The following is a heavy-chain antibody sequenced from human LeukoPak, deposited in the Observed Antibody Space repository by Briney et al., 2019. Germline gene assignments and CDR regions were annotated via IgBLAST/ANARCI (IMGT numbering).Heavy chain of an antibody. J-gene: IGHJ4*02. Sequence: ASVKVSCKASGYTFTNYGLSWVRQAPGQGLEWMGWISAYNGNTNYAQKLQGRVTMTTDTSTSTAYMELRSLRSDDTAVYYCARARAGTTAFDYWGQGTLVTVSS. CDR2: ISAYNGNT. D-gene: IGHD1-1*01. V-gene: IGHV1-18*01. CDR1: GYTFTNYG. CDR3: ARARAGTTAFDY.